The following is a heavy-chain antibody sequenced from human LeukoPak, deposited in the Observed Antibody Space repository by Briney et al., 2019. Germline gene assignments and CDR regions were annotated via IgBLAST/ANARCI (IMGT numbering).Heavy chain of an antibody. D-gene: IGHD1-26*01. CDR2: IYYSGST. CDR1: GGSISSSSYY. CDR3: ARGRAGSYPNPFDY. V-gene: IGHV4-39*07. J-gene: IGHJ4*02. Sequence: SETLSLTCTVSGGSISSSSYYWGWIRQPPGKGLEWIGSIYYSGSTYYNPSLKSRVTISVDTSKNQFSLKLSSVTAADTAVYYCARGRAGSYPNPFDYWGQGTLVTVSS.